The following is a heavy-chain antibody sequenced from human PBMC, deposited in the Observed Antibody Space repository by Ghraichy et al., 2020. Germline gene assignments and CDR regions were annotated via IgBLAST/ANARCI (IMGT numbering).Heavy chain of an antibody. CDR3: ARCDWDKNLEGRDNWFDP. Sequence: AAVKVSCKASGYTFTSYDMNWVRQAPGQGLEWMGWMNPNRGNTGYAQKFQGRVNMTRNTSISTDYMELSSLRSEDTAVYYCARCDWDKNLEGRDNWFDPWGQGTLATVSS. CDR2: MNPNRGNT. V-gene: IGHV1-8*01. CDR1: GYTFTSYD. D-gene: IGHD1/OR15-1a*01. J-gene: IGHJ5*02.